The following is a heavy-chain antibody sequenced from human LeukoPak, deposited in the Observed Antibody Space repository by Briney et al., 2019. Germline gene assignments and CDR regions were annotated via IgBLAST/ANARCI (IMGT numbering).Heavy chain of an antibody. D-gene: IGHD5-18*01. J-gene: IGHJ4*02. V-gene: IGHV3-48*03. Sequence: GGSLRLSCAASGFTFSSYEMNWVRQAPGKGLEWVSYISSSGSTIYYADSVKGRFTISRDNAKNSLYLQMNSLRAEDTAVYYCARDDPRYSYGTPGYYFDYWGQGTLVTVSS. CDR3: ARDDPRYSYGTPGYYFDY. CDR2: ISSSGSTI. CDR1: GFTFSSYE.